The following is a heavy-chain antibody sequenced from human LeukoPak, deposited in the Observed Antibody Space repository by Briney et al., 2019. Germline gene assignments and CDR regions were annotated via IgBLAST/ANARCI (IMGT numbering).Heavy chain of an antibody. CDR1: GGSISSSSYY. D-gene: IGHD3-10*01. CDR3: ARDNPPMVRGTPHQPPTNNWFDP. Sequence: SSETLSLTCTVSGGSISSSSYYWGWIRQPPGKGLEWIGSIYYSGSTYYNPSLKSRVTISVDTSKNQFSLKLSSVTAADTAVYYCARDNPPMVRGTPHQPPTNNWFDPWGQGTLVTVSS. V-gene: IGHV4-39*07. CDR2: IYYSGST. J-gene: IGHJ5*02.